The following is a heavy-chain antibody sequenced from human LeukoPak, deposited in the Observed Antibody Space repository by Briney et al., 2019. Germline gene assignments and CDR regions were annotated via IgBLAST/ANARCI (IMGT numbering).Heavy chain of an antibody. CDR3: AREGGYSSGWYFDY. CDR1: GGSITTNNW. V-gene: IGHV4-4*02. CDR2: IYHSGST. D-gene: IGHD6-19*01. Sequence: SGTLSLTCGVSGGSITTNNWWSWVRQPPGKGLEWIGSIYHSGSTYYNPSLKSRVTISVDTSKNQFSLKLSSVTAADTAVYYCAREGGYSSGWYFDYWGQGTLVTVSS. J-gene: IGHJ4*02.